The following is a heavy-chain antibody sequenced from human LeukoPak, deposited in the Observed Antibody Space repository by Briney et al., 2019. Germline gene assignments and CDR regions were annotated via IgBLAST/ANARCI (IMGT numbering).Heavy chain of an antibody. Sequence: GGSLRLSCATSGFTFDTNAMSWVRQAPGKGLEWVSAISGSGGSTYYADSVKGRFTISRDNSKTTLYLHMNSLRAEDTAVYYCAKGYNYWSGYYSGNDAFDIWGQGTMVTVSS. CDR1: GFTFDTNA. CDR3: AKGYNYWSGYYSGNDAFDI. D-gene: IGHD3-3*01. J-gene: IGHJ3*02. V-gene: IGHV3-23*01. CDR2: ISGSGGST.